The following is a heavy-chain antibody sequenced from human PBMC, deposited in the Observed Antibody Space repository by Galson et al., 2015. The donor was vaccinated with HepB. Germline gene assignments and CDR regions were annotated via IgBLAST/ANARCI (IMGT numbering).Heavy chain of an antibody. Sequence: SVKVSCKASGGTFSSYAISWVRQAPGQGLEWMGGIIPIFGTANYAQKFQGRVTITADKSTSTAYMELSSLRSEDTAVYYCARILDILTGLDAFDIWGQGTMVTVSS. CDR3: ARILDILTGLDAFDI. V-gene: IGHV1-69*06. D-gene: IGHD3-9*01. CDR2: IIPIFGTA. CDR1: GGTFSSYA. J-gene: IGHJ3*02.